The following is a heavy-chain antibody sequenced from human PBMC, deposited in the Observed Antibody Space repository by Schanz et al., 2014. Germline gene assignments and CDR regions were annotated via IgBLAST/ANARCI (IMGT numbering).Heavy chain of an antibody. V-gene: IGHV4-59*01. Sequence: QVQLQESGPGLVKPSETLSLTCTISGVSITNNYWAWVRQPPGKGLEWIGFISSSGSALYNPSLKTRITISRDTSKNQVFLNLRSVTAADTAFNHCARELGREGGFDSWGQGTLVTVTS. CDR2: ISSSGSA. J-gene: IGHJ4*02. CDR3: ARELGREGGFDS. CDR1: GVSITNNY. D-gene: IGHD2-15*01.